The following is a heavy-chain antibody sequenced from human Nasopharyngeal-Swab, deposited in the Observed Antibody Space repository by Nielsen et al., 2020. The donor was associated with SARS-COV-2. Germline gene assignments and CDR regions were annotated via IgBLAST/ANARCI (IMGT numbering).Heavy chain of an antibody. J-gene: IGHJ6*02. CDR3: ARDEDFWSGYYPYYYYGMDV. D-gene: IGHD3-3*01. Sequence: ASVKVSCKASGYTFTSYYMHWVRQAPGQGLEWMGIINPSGGSTSYAQKFQGRVTMTRDTSTSTVYMELSSLRSEDTAVYYCARDEDFWSGYYPYYYYGMDVWGQGTTVTVSS. CDR2: INPSGGST. V-gene: IGHV1-46*01. CDR1: GYTFTSYY.